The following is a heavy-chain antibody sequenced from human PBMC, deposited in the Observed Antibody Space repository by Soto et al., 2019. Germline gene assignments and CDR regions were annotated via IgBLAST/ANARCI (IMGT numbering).Heavy chain of an antibody. V-gene: IGHV3-73*01. Sequence: GGSLRLSCAASGVTFSGSAMHWVRQASGKGLEWVGRIRSKPNSYATAYAASVKGRFTISRDDSKNTAYLQMNSLKTEDTAVYYCCAIRGGQPDYWGQGTLVTVSS. D-gene: IGHD3-10*01. CDR3: CAIRGGQPDY. J-gene: IGHJ4*02. CDR1: GVTFSGSA. CDR2: IRSKPNSYAT.